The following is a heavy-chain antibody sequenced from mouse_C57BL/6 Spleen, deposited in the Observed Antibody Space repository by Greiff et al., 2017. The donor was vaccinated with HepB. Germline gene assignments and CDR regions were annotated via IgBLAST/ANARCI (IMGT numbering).Heavy chain of an antibody. CDR3: ARSRYGSSPFYAMDY. CDR1: GYTFTSYW. CDR2: IDPSDSYT. J-gene: IGHJ4*01. D-gene: IGHD1-1*01. V-gene: IGHV1-69*01. Sequence: QVQLQQPGAELVMPGASVKLSCKASGYTFTSYWMHWVKQRPGQGLEWIGEIDPSDSYTNYNQKFKGKSTLTVDKSSSTAYMQLSSLTSADSAVYYCARSRYGSSPFYAMDYWGQGTSVTVSS.